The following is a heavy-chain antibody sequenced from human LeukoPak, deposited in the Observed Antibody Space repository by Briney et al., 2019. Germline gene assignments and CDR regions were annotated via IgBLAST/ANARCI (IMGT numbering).Heavy chain of an antibody. V-gene: IGHV4-59*01. CDR3: ARSVEGYCSGGSCYYYYYYMDV. D-gene: IGHD2-15*01. CDR2: IYYSGST. J-gene: IGHJ6*03. CDR1: GGSISSYY. Sequence: PSETLSLTCTVSGGSISSYYWSWIRQPPGKGLEWIGYIYYSGSTNYNPSLKSRVTISVDTSKNQFSLKLSSVTAADTAVYYCARSVEGYCSGGSCYYYYYYMDVWGKGTTVTVSS.